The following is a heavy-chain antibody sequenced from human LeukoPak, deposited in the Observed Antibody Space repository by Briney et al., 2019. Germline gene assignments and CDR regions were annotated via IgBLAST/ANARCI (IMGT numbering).Heavy chain of an antibody. D-gene: IGHD6-19*01. J-gene: IGHJ4*02. V-gene: IGHV3-9*01. Sequence: PEGSLRLSCAASGFIFGDYAVHWVRQAPGKGLEWVSGISWNSGSMEYADSVKGRFTISRDNAKNSLYLQMNSLRAEDTAVYYCAKERLAVAGPFDYWGQGTLVTVSS. CDR1: GFIFGDYA. CDR3: AKERLAVAGPFDY. CDR2: ISWNSGSM.